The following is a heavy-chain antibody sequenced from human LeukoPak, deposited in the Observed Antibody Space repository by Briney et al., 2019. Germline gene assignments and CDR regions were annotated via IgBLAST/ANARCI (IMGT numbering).Heavy chain of an antibody. CDR1: GFTFSSYA. CDR3: AKRYGDSSGY. D-gene: IGHD4-17*01. V-gene: IGHV3-30-3*02. J-gene: IGHJ4*02. CDR2: ISYDGSNK. Sequence: GGSLRLSCAASGFTFSSYAMHWVRQAPGKGLEWVAVISYDGSNKYYADSVKGRFTISRDNSKNTLNLRMNSLRAEDTAVYWCAKRYGDSSGYWGLGTLVTVSS.